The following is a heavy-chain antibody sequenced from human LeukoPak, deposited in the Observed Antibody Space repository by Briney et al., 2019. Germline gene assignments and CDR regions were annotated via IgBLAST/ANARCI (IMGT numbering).Heavy chain of an antibody. D-gene: IGHD1-26*01. CDR3: AKDRNYYGGSYADY. V-gene: IGHV3-23*01. CDR1: GFTFSTYG. CDR2: FSGGSGTT. Sequence: GGTLRLSCEASGFTFSTYGITWVRQAPGKGLEWVSGFSGGSGTTHYADSVKGRFTISRDNSKNTLYLQMNSMRAEDTAVYYCAKDRNYYGGSYADYWGQGTLVTVSS. J-gene: IGHJ4*02.